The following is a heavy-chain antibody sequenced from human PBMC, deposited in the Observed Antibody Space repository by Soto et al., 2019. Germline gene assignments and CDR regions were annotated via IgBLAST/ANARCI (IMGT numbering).Heavy chain of an antibody. CDR1: GVSFNNNG. V-gene: IGHV1-69*01. Sequence: QRQLVQSRAEVKKPGSSVKVACKTSGVSFNNNGIGWVRQAPGHGLEWMGGVSPPFRTSNYARKFQGRISITADASTGTVNMELSSLTSEDTAQYYCARVLYYGSGSYSPYGMDVWGQGTTVTVSS. CDR2: VSPPFRTS. CDR3: ARVLYYGSGSYSPYGMDV. D-gene: IGHD3-10*01. J-gene: IGHJ6*02.